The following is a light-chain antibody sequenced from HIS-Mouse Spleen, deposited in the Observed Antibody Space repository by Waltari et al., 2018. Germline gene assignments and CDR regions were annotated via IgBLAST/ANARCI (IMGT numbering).Light chain of an antibody. CDR3: SSYTSSSTYV. CDR1: SSDVGSYNR. V-gene: IGLV2-18*02. CDR2: EVS. J-gene: IGLJ1*01. Sequence: QSALTQPPSVSGSPGQSVTISCTGTSSDVGSYNRVSWYQQPPGPAPKLMIYEVSNRPSGVPDRFSGSKSGNTASLTISGLQAEDEADYYCSSYTSSSTYVFGTGTKVTVL.